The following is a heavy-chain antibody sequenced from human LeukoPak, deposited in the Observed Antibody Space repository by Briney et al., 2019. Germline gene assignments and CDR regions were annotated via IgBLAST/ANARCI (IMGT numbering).Heavy chain of an antibody. V-gene: IGHV3-30*02. CDR2: IRYDGSDK. J-gene: IGHJ4*02. CDR3: GVAVAGTNGTSGDY. CDR1: GFTFSSYG. D-gene: IGHD6-19*01. Sequence: GGSLRLSCAASGFTFSSYGMHWVRQAPGKGLEWVAFIRYDGSDKYYADSVKGRFTISRDNSKNTLYLQMNSLRAEDTAVYYCGVAVAGTNGTSGDYWGQGTLVTVSS.